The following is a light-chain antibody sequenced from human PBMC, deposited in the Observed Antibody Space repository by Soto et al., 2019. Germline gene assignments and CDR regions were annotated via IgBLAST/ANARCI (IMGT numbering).Light chain of an antibody. CDR3: QQYGSSRA. J-gene: IGKJ1*01. CDR2: GAS. V-gene: IGKV3-20*01. CDR1: QSVASSY. Sequence: EIVFTHSPGTLSLSPLEISTLSCMASQSVASSYLAWYQQKPGQAPRLLISGASARATGVPDRFSGSGSGTDFTLTISRLEPEDFAVYYCQQYGSSRAFGQGTKVDIK.